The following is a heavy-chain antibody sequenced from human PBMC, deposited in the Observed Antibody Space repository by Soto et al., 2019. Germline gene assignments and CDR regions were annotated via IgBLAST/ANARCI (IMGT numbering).Heavy chain of an antibody. CDR3: ARDLPDYYDSSGPANYYYYYYGMDV. CDR1: GFTFSSYA. V-gene: IGHV3-30-3*01. Sequence: SGLSLRLSCAASGFTFSSYAMHWVRQAPGKGLEWVAVISYDGSNKYYADSAKGRFTISRDNSKNTLYLQMNSLRAEDTAVYYCARDLPDYYDSSGPANYYYYYYGMDVWGQGTTVTVSS. J-gene: IGHJ6*02. D-gene: IGHD3-22*01. CDR2: ISYDGSNK.